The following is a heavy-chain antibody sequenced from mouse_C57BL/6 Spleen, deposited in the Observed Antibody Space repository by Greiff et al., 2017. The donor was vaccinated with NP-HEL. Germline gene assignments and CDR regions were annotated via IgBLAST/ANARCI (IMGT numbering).Heavy chain of an antibody. CDR2: IYPSDSET. CDR1: GYTFTSYW. J-gene: IGHJ4*01. CDR3: ARHYAMDY. V-gene: IGHV1-61*01. Sequence: VQLQQPGAELVRPGSSVKLSCKASGYTFTSYWMDWVKQRPGQGLEWIGNIYPSDSETHYNQKFKDKATLTVDKSSSTAYMQLSSLTSEDSAVYYCARHYAMDYWGQGTSVTVSS.